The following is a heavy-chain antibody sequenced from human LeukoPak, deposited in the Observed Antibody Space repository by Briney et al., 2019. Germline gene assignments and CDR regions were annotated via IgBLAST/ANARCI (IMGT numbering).Heavy chain of an antibody. V-gene: IGHV1-8*01. CDR2: MNPNSGNT. CDR3: ARGSFSRITMMVVARRVYYFDY. J-gene: IGHJ4*02. D-gene: IGHD3-22*01. CDR1: GYTFTSYD. Sequence: ASVKVSCKASGYTFTSYDINWVRQATGQGLEWMGWMNPNSGNTGYAQKFQGRVTMTRNTSISTAYMELSSLRSEDTAVYYCARGSFSRITMMVVARRVYYFDYWGQGTLVTVSS.